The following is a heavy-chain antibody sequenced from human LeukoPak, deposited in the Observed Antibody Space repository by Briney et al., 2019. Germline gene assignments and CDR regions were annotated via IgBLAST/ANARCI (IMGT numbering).Heavy chain of an antibody. Sequence: ASVKVSCKASGYIFTRYYIHWVRQPPGQGREWVGWINPNSGDTNYAQNFQGRVTMTRDTSISTAYLELSRLRSDDTSVYYCARGAPDYWGQGTLVTVSS. J-gene: IGHJ4*02. V-gene: IGHV1-2*02. CDR1: GYIFTRYY. CDR3: ARGAPDY. CDR2: INPNSGDT.